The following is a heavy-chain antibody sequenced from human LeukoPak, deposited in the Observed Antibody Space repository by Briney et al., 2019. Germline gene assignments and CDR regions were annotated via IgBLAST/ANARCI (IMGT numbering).Heavy chain of an antibody. CDR3: AKVLWSDAFDI. D-gene: IGHD3-10*01. CDR1: GFTFSSYA. V-gene: IGHV3-23*01. J-gene: IGHJ3*02. CDR2: ISGIGRST. Sequence: PGRCLRLSCAPSGFTFSSYAMTWVPQAPGTRLECVSAISGIGRSTYYADSVKGRFTISRDNSKNTLYLQMNSLRAEDTAVYYCAKVLWSDAFDIWGQGTMVTV.